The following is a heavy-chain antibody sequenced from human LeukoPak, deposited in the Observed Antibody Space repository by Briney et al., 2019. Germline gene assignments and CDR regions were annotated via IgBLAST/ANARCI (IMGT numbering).Heavy chain of an antibody. CDR1: GGSISSSSYY. V-gene: IGHV4-39*01. CDR3: ARRAPVITMVRGASGYFDY. CDR2: IYYSGST. Sequence: SETLSLTCTVSGGSISSSSYYWGWIRQPPGKGLEWIGSIYYSGSTYYNPSLKSRVTISVDTSKNQFSLKLSSVTAADTAVYYCARRAPVITMVRGASGYFDYWGQGTLVTVSS. D-gene: IGHD3-10*01. J-gene: IGHJ4*02.